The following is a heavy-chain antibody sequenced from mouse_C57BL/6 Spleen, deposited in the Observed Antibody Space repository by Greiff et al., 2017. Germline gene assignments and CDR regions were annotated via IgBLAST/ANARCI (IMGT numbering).Heavy chain of an antibody. Sequence: EVMLVESGGGLVKPGGSLKLSCAASGFTFSSYAMSWVRQTPEKRLEWVATISDGGSYTYYPDNVKGRFTISRDNAKNNLYLQMSHLKSEDTAMYYCARAPNYYGSSYKFAYWGQGTLVTVSA. D-gene: IGHD1-1*01. CDR2: ISDGGSYT. CDR1: GFTFSSYA. V-gene: IGHV5-4*03. J-gene: IGHJ3*01. CDR3: ARAPNYYGSSYKFAY.